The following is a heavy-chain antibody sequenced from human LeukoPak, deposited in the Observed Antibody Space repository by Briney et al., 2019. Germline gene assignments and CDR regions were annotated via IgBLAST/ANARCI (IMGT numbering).Heavy chain of an antibody. CDR3: ARHRRGWSFDY. Sequence: PGGSLRLPWAASGXAFSSYAMRWVRQAPGKGLEWIGSIYYSGSTYYNPSLKSRVTISVDTSKNQFSLKLSSVTAADTAVYYCARHRRGWSFDYWGQGTLVTVSS. CDR2: IYYSGST. D-gene: IGHD6-19*01. V-gene: IGHV4-39*01. J-gene: IGHJ4*02. CDR1: GXAFSSYA.